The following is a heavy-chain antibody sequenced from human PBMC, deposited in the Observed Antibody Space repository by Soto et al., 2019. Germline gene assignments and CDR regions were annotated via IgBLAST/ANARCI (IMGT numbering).Heavy chain of an antibody. V-gene: IGHV4-34*01. J-gene: IGHJ6*02. CDR3: ARARGYSYGTNRYYYYYGMDV. CDR1: RGSFSGYY. Sequence: SETLSLTCAVYRGSFSGYYWSWIRQPPGKGLEWIGEINHSGSTNYNPSLKSRVTISVDTSKNQFSLKLSSVTAADTAVYYCARARGYSYGTNRYYYYYGMDVWGQGTTVTVSS. CDR2: INHSGST. D-gene: IGHD5-18*01.